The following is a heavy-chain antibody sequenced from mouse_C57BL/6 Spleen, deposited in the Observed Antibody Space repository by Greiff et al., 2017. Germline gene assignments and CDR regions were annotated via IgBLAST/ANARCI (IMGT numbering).Heavy chain of an antibody. CDR3: ANYGYDVGFAY. V-gene: IGHV1-52*01. J-gene: IGHJ3*01. CDR1: GYTFTSYW. D-gene: IGHD2-2*01. Sequence: QVQLQQPGAELVRPGSSVKLSCKASGYTFTSYWMHWVKQRPIQGLEWIGNIDPSDSETHYNQKFKDKATLTVDKSSSTAYMQLSSLTSEYSAVYYCANYGYDVGFAYWGQGTLVTVSA. CDR2: IDPSDSET.